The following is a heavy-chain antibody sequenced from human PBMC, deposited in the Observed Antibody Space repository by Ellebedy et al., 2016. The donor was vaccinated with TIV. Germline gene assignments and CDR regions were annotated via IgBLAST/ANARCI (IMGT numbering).Heavy chain of an antibody. CDR2: IWSDGNNK. CDR3: ARVHCGSVSCYGWDLDY. CDR1: GFTFGTFG. V-gene: IGHV3-33*08. J-gene: IGHJ4*02. D-gene: IGHD5-18*01. Sequence: GESLKISCAASGFTFGTFGIHWVRQAPGKGLEWVAVIWSDGNNKYYADFVKGRFTISRDNSKNTAYLQMNSPRAEDTAVYYCARVHCGSVSCYGWDLDYWGQGTLGTVSS.